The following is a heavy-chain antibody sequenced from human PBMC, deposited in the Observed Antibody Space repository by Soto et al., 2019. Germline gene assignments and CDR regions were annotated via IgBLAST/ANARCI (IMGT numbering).Heavy chain of an antibody. CDR1: GGTFSSYA. CDR3: ARDGKYCGGDCFLNWFDP. V-gene: IGHV1-69*06. Sequence: SVKVSCKASGGTFSSYAISWVRQAPGQGLEWMGGIIPIFGTANYAQKFQGRVTITADKSTSTAYMELSSLRSEDTAVYYCARDGKYCGGDCFLNWFDPWGQGTLVTVSP. D-gene: IGHD2-21*02. CDR2: IIPIFGTA. J-gene: IGHJ5*02.